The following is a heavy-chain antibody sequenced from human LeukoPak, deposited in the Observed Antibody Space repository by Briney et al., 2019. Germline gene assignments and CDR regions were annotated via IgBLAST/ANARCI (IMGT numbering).Heavy chain of an antibody. CDR1: GYTFTSYD. Sequence: ASVKVSCKASGYTFTSYDINWVRQATGQGLEWMGWMNPNSGNTGYAQKFQGRVTMTRNTSISTAYMELSSLRSEDTAVYYCATAMVVGHHYYYGMDVWGQGTTVTVSS. D-gene: IGHD2-21*01. V-gene: IGHV1-8*01. J-gene: IGHJ6*02. CDR2: MNPNSGNT. CDR3: ATAMVVGHHYYYGMDV.